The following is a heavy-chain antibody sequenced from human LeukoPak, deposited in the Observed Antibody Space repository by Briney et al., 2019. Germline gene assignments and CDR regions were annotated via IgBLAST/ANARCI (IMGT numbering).Heavy chain of an antibody. D-gene: IGHD1-14*01. CDR2: IYYSGST. CDR3: ARGPEYWYSDL. CDR1: GGSISSGDYY. V-gene: IGHV4-30-4*08. Sequence: PSETLSLTCTVSGGSISSGDYYWSWIRQPPGKGLEWIGYIYYSGSTYYNPSLKSRVTISVDTSKNQFSLKLSSVTAADTAVYYCARGPEYWYSDLWGRGTLVTVFS. J-gene: IGHJ2*01.